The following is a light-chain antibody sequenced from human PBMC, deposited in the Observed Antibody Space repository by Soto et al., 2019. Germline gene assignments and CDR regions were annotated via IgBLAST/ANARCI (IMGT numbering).Light chain of an antibody. J-gene: IGKJ2*01. Sequence: DIQMTQSPSSLSSSVGDRVTITCRASQYINNYLNWYQQKPGKAPKLLSIAAYNLQSGVPSRFSGSASGTDFTLTISSLQPEDFATYYCQQSYSTPPYTFCQGTKLDIK. V-gene: IGKV1-39*01. CDR2: AAY. CDR1: QYINNY. CDR3: QQSYSTPPYT.